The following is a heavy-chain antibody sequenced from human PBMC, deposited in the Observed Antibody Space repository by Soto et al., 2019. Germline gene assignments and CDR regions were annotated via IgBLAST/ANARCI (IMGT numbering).Heavy chain of an antibody. D-gene: IGHD1-1*01. J-gene: IGHJ4*02. V-gene: IGHV3-30*18. Sequence: QVQLVESGGGVVQPGRSLRLSCVVSGFTFSNYGMHWVRQAPGKGLEWVAVFSYDGTYQRYADAVKGRFTISRDISKNTLYLQMSSLRPEDMAVYYCAKDGTYHCSWDWGQGTLVTVSS. CDR1: GFTFSNYG. CDR3: AKDGTYHCSWD. CDR2: FSYDGTYQ.